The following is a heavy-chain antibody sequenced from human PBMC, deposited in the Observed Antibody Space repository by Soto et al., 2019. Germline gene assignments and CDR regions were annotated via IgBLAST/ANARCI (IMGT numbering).Heavy chain of an antibody. CDR2: IYWNDDK. V-gene: IGHV2-5*01. J-gene: IGHJ5*02. CDR3: AHRRNLEWFLNWFDP. D-gene: IGHD3-3*01. Sequence: SGPTLVNPTQTLTLTCTFSGFSLSTSGVGVGWIRQPPGKALEWLALIYWNDDKRYSPSLKSRLTITKDTSKNQVVLTMTNMDPVDTATYYCAHRRNLEWFLNWFDPWGQGTLVTVSS. CDR1: GFSLSTSGVG.